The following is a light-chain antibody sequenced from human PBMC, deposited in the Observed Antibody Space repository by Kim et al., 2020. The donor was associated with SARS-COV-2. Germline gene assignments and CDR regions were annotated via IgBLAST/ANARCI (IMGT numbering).Light chain of an antibody. Sequence: AIRITQSPSSLSASAGDRVTITCRASHDISSSLAWYQQKPGKAPNLLIYGASTLQSGVPSRFNGSGSGTDFTLTISCLQSEDFATYYCQQYYSYSFTFGPGTKVDIK. J-gene: IGKJ3*01. CDR3: QQYYSYSFT. CDR2: GAS. CDR1: HDISSS. V-gene: IGKV1-8*01.